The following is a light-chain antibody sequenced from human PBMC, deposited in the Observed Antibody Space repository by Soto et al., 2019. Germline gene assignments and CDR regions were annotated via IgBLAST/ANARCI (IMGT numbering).Light chain of an antibody. V-gene: IGKV3-15*01. Sequence: EILMTQSPAALSVSPGERATLSCRASQSVRSNLAWYQQKPGQAPRLLIYGASTRATGIPARFSSSGSGTEFTLTISSLQSEDFAVYYCQQYNNWPKTFGQGTKVDIK. CDR1: QSVRSN. J-gene: IGKJ1*01. CDR2: GAS. CDR3: QQYNNWPKT.